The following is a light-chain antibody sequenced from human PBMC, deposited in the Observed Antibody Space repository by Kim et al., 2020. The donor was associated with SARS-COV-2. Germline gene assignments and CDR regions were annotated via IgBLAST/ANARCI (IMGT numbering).Light chain of an antibody. Sequence: SPRERDTRSCRASQGVRSNYLAWYQQKPGQAPRLLIYTASNRAAGIPDRFSGSGSGTEFTRTISRLGPEDFAVYYCQQYCSSPRTFGQGTKVDIK. CDR1: QGVRSNY. CDR2: TAS. CDR3: QQYCSSPRT. J-gene: IGKJ1*01. V-gene: IGKV3-20*01.